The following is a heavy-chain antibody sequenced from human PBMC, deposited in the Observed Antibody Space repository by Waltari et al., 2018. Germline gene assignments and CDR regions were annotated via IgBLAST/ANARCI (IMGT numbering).Heavy chain of an antibody. CDR2: IYHSGST. D-gene: IGHD3-10*01. J-gene: IGHJ4*02. CDR3: ARGADYYGSGTRQGYFDY. V-gene: IGHV4-38-2*01. Sequence: QVQLQESGPGLVKPSETLSLTCAVSGYSISSGYYLGWIRPPPGKGLEWIGSIYHSGSTYYNPPLKSRVTISVDTSKNQFSLKLRSVTAADTAVYYCARGADYYGSGTRQGYFDYWGQGTLVTVSS. CDR1: GYSISSGYY.